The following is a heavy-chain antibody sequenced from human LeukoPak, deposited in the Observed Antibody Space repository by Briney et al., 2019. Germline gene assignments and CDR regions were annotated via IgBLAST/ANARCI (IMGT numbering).Heavy chain of an antibody. CDR3: ARLGLCSGGSCYSGYFDY. V-gene: IGHV3-53*01. J-gene: IGHJ4*02. D-gene: IGHD2-15*01. CDR1: GYSVSSNY. CDR2: IYSGSST. Sequence: GGSLRLSCAAPGYSVSSNYMSWVRQAPGKGLEWVSLIYSGSSTYYADTVKRPFTISRYNSKNALYLQMSSLKAEDTAVYNCARLGLCSGGSCYSGYFDYWGQGTLGTVSS.